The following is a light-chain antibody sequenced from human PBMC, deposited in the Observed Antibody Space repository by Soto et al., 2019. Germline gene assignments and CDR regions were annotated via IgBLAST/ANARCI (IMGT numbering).Light chain of an antibody. V-gene: IGLV1-40*01. Sequence: SVLTRPPSVSGAPGQRVTISCTGSSSSIGAGYDVHWYQQLPGTAPKLLIYGNSNRPSRVPDRFSGSRSGTSASLAITGLQAEDEGDYYCQSYDSSLSGYVFGTGTKVTVL. CDR3: QSYDSSLSGYV. CDR2: GNS. CDR1: SSSIGAGYD. J-gene: IGLJ1*01.